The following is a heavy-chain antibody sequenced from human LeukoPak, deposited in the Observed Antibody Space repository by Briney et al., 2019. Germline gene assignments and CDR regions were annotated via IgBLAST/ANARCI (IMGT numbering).Heavy chain of an antibody. J-gene: IGHJ4*02. CDR1: GFTFSSYW. V-gene: IGHV3-7*01. Sequence: GGSLRLSCAASGFTFSSYWMSWVRHAPGKGLELVANIKQDGSEKYYVDSVKGRFTISRDNAKNSLYLQMNSLRAEDTAVYYCARHFSLRYFDWLFDSCYFDYWGQGTLVTVSS. CDR3: ARHFSLRYFDWLFDSCYFDY. D-gene: IGHD3-9*01. CDR2: IKQDGSEK.